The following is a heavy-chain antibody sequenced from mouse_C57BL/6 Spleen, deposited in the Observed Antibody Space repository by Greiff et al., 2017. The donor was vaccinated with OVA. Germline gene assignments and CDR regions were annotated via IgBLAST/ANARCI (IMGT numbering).Heavy chain of an antibody. CDR3: ARGRSNYDYYAMDD. Sequence: EVQLQQSGPELVKPGASVKISCKASGYTFTDYYMNWVQQSHGKSLEWIGDINPNNGGTSYNQKFKGKATLTVDKSSSTAYMELRSLTSEDSAVYYCARGRSNYDYYAMDDWGQGTSVTVSS. CDR2: INPNNGGT. D-gene: IGHD2-5*01. CDR1: GYTFTDYY. V-gene: IGHV1-26*01. J-gene: IGHJ4*01.